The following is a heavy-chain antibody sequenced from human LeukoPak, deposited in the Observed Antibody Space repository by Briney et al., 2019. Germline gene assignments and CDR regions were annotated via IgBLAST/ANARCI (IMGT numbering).Heavy chain of an antibody. V-gene: IGHV4-38-2*01. Sequence: ASETLSLTCGVSGYSIRSGDYWGWIRQPPGKGLEWIGSIYHTGSTYYNPSLKSRVTISLDESENQFSLNLNSLTAADTAVYYCARHLGPYSGGRHPPVKWGPGTLVTVSS. CDR2: IYHTGST. J-gene: IGHJ4*02. CDR3: ARHLGPYSGGRHPPVK. CDR1: GYSIRSGDY. D-gene: IGHD1-26*01.